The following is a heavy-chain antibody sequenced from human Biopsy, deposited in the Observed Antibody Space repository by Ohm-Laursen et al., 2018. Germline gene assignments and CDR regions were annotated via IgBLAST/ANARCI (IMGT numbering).Heavy chain of an antibody. Sequence: SLRLSCAASGFTFSVYAMHWVRQAPGKGLEWVAIIWYDGSSEYYADSVKGRFTISRDNSRNILYLQMNSLRAEDTAIYYCAKDWTSQYYYDTMDDYWGQGTLVTVSS. CDR3: AKDWTSQYYYDTMDDY. D-gene: IGHD3-22*01. V-gene: IGHV3-33*06. CDR2: IWYDGSSE. CDR1: GFTFSVYA. J-gene: IGHJ4*02.